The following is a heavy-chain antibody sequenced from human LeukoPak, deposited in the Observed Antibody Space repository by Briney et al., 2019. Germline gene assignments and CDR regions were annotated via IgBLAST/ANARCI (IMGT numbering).Heavy chain of an antibody. CDR3: ARDTGDGYRYPFDY. CDR1: GGSISSSSYY. CDR2: IYYSGST. D-gene: IGHD5-24*01. J-gene: IGHJ4*02. Sequence: ASETLSLTCTVSGGSISSSSYYWGWIRQPPGKGLEWIGSIYYSGSTYYNPSLKSRVTISVDTSKNQFSLKLSSVTAADTAVYYCARDTGDGYRYPFDYWGQGTLVTVSS. V-gene: IGHV4-39*07.